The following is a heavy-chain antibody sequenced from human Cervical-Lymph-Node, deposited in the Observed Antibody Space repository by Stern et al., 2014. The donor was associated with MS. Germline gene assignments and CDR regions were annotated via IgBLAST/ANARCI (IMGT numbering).Heavy chain of an antibody. D-gene: IGHD6-13*01. J-gene: IGHJ4*02. CDR2: MSWTSGSI. CDR1: GFTFADYA. V-gene: IGHV3-9*01. Sequence: EVQLLESGGGLVQPGMSLRLSCAASGFTFADYAMHWVRQAPGKGLEWVSGMSWTSGSIGYADSVKGRFTISRDNAKNSLYLQMNSLRTEDTAFYYCAKGSVGIAAPRNFDYWGQGTLVTVS. CDR3: AKGSVGIAAPRNFDY.